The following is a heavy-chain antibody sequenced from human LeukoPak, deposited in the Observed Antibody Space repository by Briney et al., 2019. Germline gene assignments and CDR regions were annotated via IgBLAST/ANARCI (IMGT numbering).Heavy chain of an antibody. CDR3: AKGWGIPILGVVTN. D-gene: IGHD3-3*01. CDR1: GFTFSSYG. V-gene: IGHV3-30*18. CDR2: ISYDGSNK. J-gene: IGHJ4*02. Sequence: GGSLRLSCAASGFTFSSYGMHWVRQAPGKGLEWVAVISYDGSNKYFADSVKGRFTISRDNSKNTLYLQMNGLRAEDTAVYYCAKGWGIPILGVVTNWGQGTLVTVSS.